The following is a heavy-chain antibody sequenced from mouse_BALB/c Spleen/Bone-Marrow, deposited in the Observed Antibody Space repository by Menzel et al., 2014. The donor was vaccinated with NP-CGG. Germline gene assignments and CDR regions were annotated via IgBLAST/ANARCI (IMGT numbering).Heavy chain of an antibody. CDR2: IFPGDSTT. V-gene: IGHV1S56*01. CDR1: GNTFTSYD. CDR3: VRSRLRDWYFDV. Sequence: VQLQQSGVELVEPGASVKLSCKASGNTFTSYDINWVRQRPKQGLEWIGWIFPGDSTTKYNEKFKGKATLSTDKSSSTVHMQLSRLTSEDSAVYFCVRSRLRDWYFDVWGAGTTVTISS. J-gene: IGHJ1*01. D-gene: IGHD1-2*01.